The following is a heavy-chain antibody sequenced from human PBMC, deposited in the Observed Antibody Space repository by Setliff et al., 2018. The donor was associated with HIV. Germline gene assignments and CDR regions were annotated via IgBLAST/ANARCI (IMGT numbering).Heavy chain of an antibody. Sequence: SETLSLTCTVSGASITSHYWNWIRQSPGRELEWIGYIYSTGSTNYNPSLQSRVSISMDASKNKFSLKVTSVTSADTAVYYCAKGAGFYGDYTFDYWGQGNLVTVS. CDR2: IYSTGST. J-gene: IGHJ4*02. V-gene: IGHV4-59*11. D-gene: IGHD4-17*01. CDR1: GASITSHY. CDR3: AKGAGFYGDYTFDY.